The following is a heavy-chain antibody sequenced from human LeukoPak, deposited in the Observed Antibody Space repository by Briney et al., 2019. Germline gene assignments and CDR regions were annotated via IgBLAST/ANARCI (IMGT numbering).Heavy chain of an antibody. CDR3: ARWSYYYDSSGYRSDAFDI. D-gene: IGHD3-22*01. J-gene: IGHJ3*02. Sequence: SETPSLTCTVSGGSISSYYWSWIRQPPGKGLEWIGYIYYSGSTNYNPSLKSRVTISVDTSKNQFSLKLSSVTAADTAVYYCARWSYYYDSSGYRSDAFDICGQGTMVTVSS. V-gene: IGHV4-59*08. CDR1: GGSISSYY. CDR2: IYYSGST.